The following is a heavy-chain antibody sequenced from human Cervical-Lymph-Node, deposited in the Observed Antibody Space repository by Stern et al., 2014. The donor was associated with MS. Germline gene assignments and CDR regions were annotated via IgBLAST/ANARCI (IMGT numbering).Heavy chain of an antibody. D-gene: IGHD5-12*01. J-gene: IGHJ6*02. CDR2: IIPVCATA. CDR3: ARDSDLGNGGYGMDV. V-gene: IGHV1-69*01. Sequence: VQLVESGAEVKKPGSSVKVSCKASGGTFSDYAISWVRQAPRHGLEWMGGIIPVCATANYAQKFQGRVTLIADESTSTAYMELSSLRSEDTAVYYCARDSDLGNGGYGMDVWGQGTTITVSS. CDR1: GGTFSDYA.